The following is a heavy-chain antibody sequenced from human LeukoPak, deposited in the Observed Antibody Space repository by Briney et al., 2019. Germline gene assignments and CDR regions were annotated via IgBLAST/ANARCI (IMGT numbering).Heavy chain of an antibody. CDR3: AKAGYYYDSRIDY. V-gene: IGHV3-23*01. CDR1: GFTFSSYA. CDR2: ISGSGGST. J-gene: IGHJ4*02. Sequence: GGSLRLSCAASGFTFSSYAMSWVRQAPGKGLEWVSAISGSGGSTYYADSVKGRFTISRDNSKNTLYLRMNSLRAEDTAVYYCAKAGYYYDSRIDYWGQGTLVTVSS. D-gene: IGHD3-22*01.